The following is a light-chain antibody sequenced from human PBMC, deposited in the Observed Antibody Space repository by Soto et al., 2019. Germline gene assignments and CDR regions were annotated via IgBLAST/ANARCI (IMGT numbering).Light chain of an antibody. V-gene: IGKV3-20*01. J-gene: IGKJ1*01. CDR1: QSVGNN. Sequence: EIWLTQSPATLSLPPGERATLSCWASQSVGNNLAWYKQKPGQAPGLLIYEASTRATGIPARLSGSGSGTEFTLTISRLEPEDFAVYYCQQYGSSGTFGHGTKVDIK. CDR2: EAS. CDR3: QQYGSSGT.